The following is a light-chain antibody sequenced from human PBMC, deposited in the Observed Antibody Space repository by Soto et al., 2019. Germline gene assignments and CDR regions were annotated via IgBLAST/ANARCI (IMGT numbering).Light chain of an antibody. CDR2: DVS. Sequence: QSVLTQPPSVSGSPGQSVTFSCTGTSSDVGAYNHVSWYQQHPGKAPKLLINDVSNRPSGVPDRFSGSKSGNTASLTISGLQAEDEADYYCCSYAGTYTWVFGGGTKVTVL. CDR3: CSYAGTYTWV. V-gene: IGLV2-11*01. CDR1: SSDVGAYNH. J-gene: IGLJ3*02.